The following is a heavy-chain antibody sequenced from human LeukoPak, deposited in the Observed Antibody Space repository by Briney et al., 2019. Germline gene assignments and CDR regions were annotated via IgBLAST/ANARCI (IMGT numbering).Heavy chain of an antibody. J-gene: IGHJ4*02. V-gene: IGHV3-48*03. CDR1: GFTFSSYE. D-gene: IGHD1-1*01. CDR3: VTEWLERFTHFDY. CDR2: IDSSGSTV. Sequence: GGSLRLSCAAPGFTFSSYEMNWVRQAPGKGLGWISFIDSSGSTVFYADSVKDRFTISRDNAKNSLYLQMNSLRAEDTAVYYCVTEWLERFTHFDYWGRGTLVTVSS.